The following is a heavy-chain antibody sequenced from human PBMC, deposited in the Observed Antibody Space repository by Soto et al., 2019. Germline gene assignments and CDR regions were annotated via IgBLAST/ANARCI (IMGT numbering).Heavy chain of an antibody. CDR2: INPNTGGT. CDR1: GYIFSNYY. D-gene: IGHD4-17*01. J-gene: IGHJ4*02. CDR3: ARDKVCGDNSFDF. Sequence: QVSLVQSGAEVKKPGASVNVSCKAFGYIFSNYYIHWVRQAPGQGLEWMGIINPNTGGTSYPQKFQGRVTLTRDTSTSTVYMEMSSLASEDTAVYYCARDKVCGDNSFDFWGQGTLVTVSS. V-gene: IGHV1-46*01.